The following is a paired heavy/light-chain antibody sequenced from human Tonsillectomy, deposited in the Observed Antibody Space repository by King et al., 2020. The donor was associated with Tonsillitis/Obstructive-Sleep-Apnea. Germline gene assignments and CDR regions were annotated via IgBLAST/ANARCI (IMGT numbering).Heavy chain of an antibody. Sequence: QVQLQQWGAGLLKASETLSLTCAVYGGSFSDHYWSWIRQTPGKGLEWIGEINHSRSTNYSPSLKSRVTISADTSKNQFSLRLTSVTAADTAVYYCARGWAPDNSNSYDFYYMDVWGKGTTVTVTS. D-gene: IGHD4-4*01. J-gene: IGHJ6*03. CDR3: ARGWAPDNSNSYDFYYMDV. CDR1: GGSFSDHY. CDR2: INHSRST. V-gene: IGHV4-34*01.
Light chain of an antibody. CDR1: SSNIGAGYD. Sequence: QSVLTQPPSVSGAPGQRVTISCTGNSSNIGAGYDVHWYQHLPGTAPKLLISVNNNRPSWVPDRFSGSKSGSSASLAITGLQAEDEADYYCQSYDRSLSGSVFGGGTKLTVL. V-gene: IGLV1-40*01. CDR3: QSYDRSLSGSV. CDR2: VNN. J-gene: IGLJ2*01.